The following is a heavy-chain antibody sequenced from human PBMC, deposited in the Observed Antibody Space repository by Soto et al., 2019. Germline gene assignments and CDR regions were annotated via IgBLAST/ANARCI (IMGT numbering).Heavy chain of an antibody. Sequence: SETLSLTCTVSGDSIIISYYYWGWIRQPPGKGLEWIGNIYYTGSTYYKPSLKSRVTISVDTSKNQFSLKLSSVTAADTVVYYCAPLRASSYFENWGQGTLVTVSS. D-gene: IGHD2-2*01. CDR2: IYYTGST. CDR1: GDSIIISYYY. J-gene: IGHJ4*02. V-gene: IGHV4-39*01. CDR3: APLRASSYFEN.